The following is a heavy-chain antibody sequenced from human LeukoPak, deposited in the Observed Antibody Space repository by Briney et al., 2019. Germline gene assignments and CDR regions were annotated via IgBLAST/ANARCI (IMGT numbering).Heavy chain of an antibody. CDR2: SNPSSGGT. V-gene: IGHV1-2*06. J-gene: IGHJ3*02. Sequence: ASVNVSCKASGYTFTGYYMHWVRPAPAQGRDGMGRSNPSSGGTNYAKTSQGRVTMTRDTSITTDYMELRRLTTDATAVYYCARWGCVDAFDIWGQGTMVTVSS. CDR3: ARWGCVDAFDI. CDR1: GYTFTGYY. D-gene: IGHD3-16*01.